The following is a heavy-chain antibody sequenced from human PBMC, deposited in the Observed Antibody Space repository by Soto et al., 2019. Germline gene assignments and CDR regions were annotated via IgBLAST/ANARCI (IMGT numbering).Heavy chain of an antibody. D-gene: IGHD2-2*01. CDR1: GFTFSSYG. V-gene: IGHV3-30*18. J-gene: IGHJ6*02. CDR3: TKEGYCSITSCYEVNYYYYSMKV. Sequence: QVQLVESGGGVVQPGRSLRLSCAASGFTFSSYGMHWVRQAPGKGLEWVAVISYDGSNKYYADSVKGRFTISRDNSKNTLYLQMISLSAKHTAVYYCTKEGYCSITSCYEVNYYYYSMKVWGHGTTVTAS. CDR2: ISYDGSNK.